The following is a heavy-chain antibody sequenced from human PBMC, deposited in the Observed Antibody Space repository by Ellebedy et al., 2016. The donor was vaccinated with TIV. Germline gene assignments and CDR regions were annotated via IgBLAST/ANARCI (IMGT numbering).Heavy chain of an antibody. CDR2: ISGSGGST. V-gene: IGHV3-23*01. Sequence: GESLKISXAASGFTFSSYAMSWVRQAPGKGLEWVSAISGSGGSTYYADSVKGRFTISRDNSKNTLYLQMNSLRAEDTAVYYCAKDLDYGGNSGLNYWGQGTLVTVSS. CDR3: AKDLDYGGNSGLNY. CDR1: GFTFSSYA. J-gene: IGHJ4*02. D-gene: IGHD4-23*01.